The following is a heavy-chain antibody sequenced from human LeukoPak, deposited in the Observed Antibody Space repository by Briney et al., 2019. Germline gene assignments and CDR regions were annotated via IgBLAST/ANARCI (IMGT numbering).Heavy chain of an antibody. J-gene: IGHJ4*02. Sequence: SETLSLTCTVSGYSISSGYYWGWIRQPPGKGRGWIGSIYHSGSTYYNPSLKSRVTISVDTSKNQFSLKLSSVTAADTAVYYCARDRYCSGGSCYSVDYWGQGTLVTVPS. CDR3: ARDRYCSGGSCYSVDY. CDR1: GYSISSGYY. CDR2: IYHSGST. D-gene: IGHD2-15*01. V-gene: IGHV4-38-2*02.